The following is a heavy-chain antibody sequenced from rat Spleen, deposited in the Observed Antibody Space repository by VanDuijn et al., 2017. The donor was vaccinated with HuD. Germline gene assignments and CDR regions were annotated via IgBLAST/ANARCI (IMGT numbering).Heavy chain of an antibody. CDR1: GFTFSNYG. Sequence: EVQLVESGGDLVQPGRSLKLSCAASGFTFSNYGIHWIRQAPTKGLEWVASITNTGGSTYYPDSVKGRFTISRDNAKSTLYLQMNSLRSEDTATYYCTRDRTDYYVMDAWGQGASVTVSS. J-gene: IGHJ4*01. CDR3: TRDRTDYYVMDA. V-gene: IGHV5-19*01. CDR2: ITNTGGST.